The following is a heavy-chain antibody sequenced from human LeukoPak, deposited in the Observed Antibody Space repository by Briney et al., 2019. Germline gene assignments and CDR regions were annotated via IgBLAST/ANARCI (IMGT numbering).Heavy chain of an antibody. CDR3: AKDRSYGAFEI. CDR1: GFTVSSNY. Sequence: GGSLRLSCAASGFTVSSNYMSWVRQAPGKGLEWVSGISGSGGRTYYADSVKGRFTISRDNSKNTVYLQMNSLRAEDTAVYYCAKDRSYGAFEIWGQGTMVTVSS. J-gene: IGHJ3*02. CDR2: ISGSGGRT. D-gene: IGHD3-10*01. V-gene: IGHV3-23*01.